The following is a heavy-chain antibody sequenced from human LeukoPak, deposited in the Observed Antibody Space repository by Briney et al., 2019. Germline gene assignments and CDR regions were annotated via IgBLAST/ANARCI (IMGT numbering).Heavy chain of an antibody. Sequence: GSSVKVSCKAFGGSFSSEAISWVRQAPGQALEWMGGIIPIFGTANYAQKFQGRVTITTDESTSTAYMEVSSLRSEDTAVYYCGRKAGDHGGGSCYSIDYWGQGTLVTVSS. CDR2: IIPIFGTA. V-gene: IGHV1-69*05. D-gene: IGHD2-15*01. CDR3: GRKAGDHGGGSCYSIDY. J-gene: IGHJ4*02. CDR1: GGSFSSEA.